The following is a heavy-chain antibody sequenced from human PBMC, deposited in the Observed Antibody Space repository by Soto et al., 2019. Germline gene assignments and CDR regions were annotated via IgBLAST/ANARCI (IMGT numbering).Heavy chain of an antibody. V-gene: IGHV5-51*01. CDR1: GYTFSNWW. CDR3: ARHGFYGDFSPIYFDS. Sequence: GESLKISCKGSGYTFSNWWIAWVRQMPGKGLEYMGIIYPSDSQTRYSPSFQGQVTISADKSINTAYLQWSSLKASGTAIYYCARHGFYGDFSPIYFDSWGQGTLVTVSS. CDR2: IYPSDSQT. J-gene: IGHJ4*02. D-gene: IGHD4-17*01.